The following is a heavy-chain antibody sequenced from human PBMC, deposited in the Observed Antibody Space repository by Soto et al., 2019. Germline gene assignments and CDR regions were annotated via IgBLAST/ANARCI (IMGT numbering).Heavy chain of an antibody. CDR2: IYYSGST. D-gene: IGHD4-4*01. CDR3: ARTYSNYAQNYYYYMDV. Sequence: TLSLTCTVSGGSISSGGYYWSWIRQHPGKGLEWIGYIYYSGSTYYNPSLKSRVTISVDTSKNQFSLKLSSVTAADTAVYYCARTYSNYAQNYYYYMDVWGKGTTVTVSS. V-gene: IGHV4-31*03. J-gene: IGHJ6*03. CDR1: GGSISSGGYY.